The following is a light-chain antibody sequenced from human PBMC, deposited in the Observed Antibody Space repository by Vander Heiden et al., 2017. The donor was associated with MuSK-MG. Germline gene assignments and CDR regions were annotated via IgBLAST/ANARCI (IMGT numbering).Light chain of an antibody. J-gene: IGLJ3*02. V-gene: IGLV3-19*01. CDR2: GQN. CDR3: NYRGNAEVV. CDR1: SLRSYH. Sequence: SSELTQDPAVSVALGQTVRITCQGDSLRSYHAGWYQQKPGQAPLLVIYGQNNRHSGIPDRVSGSTSATTDSLTITGALAEDESYYYCNYRGNAEVVFGGGTRLTVL.